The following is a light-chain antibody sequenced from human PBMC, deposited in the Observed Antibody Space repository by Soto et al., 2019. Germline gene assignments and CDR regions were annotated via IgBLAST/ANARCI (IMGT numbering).Light chain of an antibody. V-gene: IGKV1-5*01. J-gene: IGKJ1*01. CDR3: QQYNSYS. Sequence: DIQMTQSPSSLPACPGPRLPITCRASQSISNWLAWYQQKPGTAPKVLIYHASNLQSGVPSRFSGSGSGTEFTLTISSTQPDDFANYHCQQYNSYSFGQGTMVDIK. CDR1: QSISNW. CDR2: HAS.